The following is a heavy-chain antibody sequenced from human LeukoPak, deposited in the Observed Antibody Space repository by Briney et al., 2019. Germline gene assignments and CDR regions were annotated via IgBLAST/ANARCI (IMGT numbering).Heavy chain of an antibody. Sequence: GRSLRLSCAASGFTFNGYAMHWVRQAPGKGLEWVAVISYDGSNKYYADSVKGRFTISRDNSKNTLYLQMNSLRAEDTAVYYCARDGYYYDSSGYYYIDYWGQGTLVTVSS. V-gene: IGHV3-30-3*01. CDR3: ARDGYYYDSSGYYYIDY. D-gene: IGHD3-22*01. J-gene: IGHJ4*02. CDR2: ISYDGSNK. CDR1: GFTFNGYA.